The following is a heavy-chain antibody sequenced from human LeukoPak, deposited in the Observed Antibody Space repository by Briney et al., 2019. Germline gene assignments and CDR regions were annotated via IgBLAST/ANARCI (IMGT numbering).Heavy chain of an antibody. CDR3: AXDYYCSGGSCYPPD. CDR2: ISGSSNDI. J-gene: IGHJ4*02. D-gene: IGHD2-15*01. V-gene: IGHV3-21*01. Sequence: GGSLRLSCAASGFPFSIYTMNWVRQAPGKGLEWVSSISGSSNDIYYADSVKGRFTISRDNAKNSLYLQMNSLRAEDTAAYYXAXDYYCSGGSCYPPDWGQGTLVTVSS. CDR1: GFPFSIYT.